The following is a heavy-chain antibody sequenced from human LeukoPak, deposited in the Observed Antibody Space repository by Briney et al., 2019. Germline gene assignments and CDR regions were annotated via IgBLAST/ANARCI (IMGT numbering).Heavy chain of an antibody. V-gene: IGHV1-18*01. Sequence: GAAVTVSCKGSGYTFTRHGISWVRQAPGQGLEWMGWISAYDGNTRYARRVQGRVTMTTDTSTSTAYMELRSLRSDDTAVYYCARVARTGLGNDAFDIWGQGTMVTVSS. CDR2: ISAYDGNT. J-gene: IGHJ3*02. D-gene: IGHD7-27*01. CDR1: GYTFTRHG. CDR3: ARVARTGLGNDAFDI.